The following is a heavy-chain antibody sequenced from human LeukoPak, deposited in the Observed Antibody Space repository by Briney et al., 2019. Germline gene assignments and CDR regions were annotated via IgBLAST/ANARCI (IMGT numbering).Heavy chain of an antibody. V-gene: IGHV7-4-1*02. CDR1: GYTFNTYA. CDR3: ARRQYTYGQYYFDY. CDR2: INTNTGTP. J-gene: IGHJ4*02. D-gene: IGHD5-18*01. Sequence: GASVKVSCKASGYTFNTYAITWVRQAPGQGLEWMGRINTNTGTPTYAQGFTGRIVFSVDSSVSTAYLQITSLEAEDTAAYYCARRQYTYGQYYFDYWGQGTLVTVSS.